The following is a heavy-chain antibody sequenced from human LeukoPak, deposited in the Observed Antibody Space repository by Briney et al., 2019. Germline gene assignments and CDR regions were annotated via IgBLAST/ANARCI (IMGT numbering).Heavy chain of an antibody. CDR3: ASSFASPAASQGWFDP. V-gene: IGHV1-24*01. CDR1: GYTLTELS. Sequence: ASVKVSCKVSGYTLTELSMHWVRQAPGKGLEWMGGFDPEDGETIYAQKFQGRVTMTEDTSTDTAYMELSSLRSEDTAVYYCASSFASPAASQGWFDPWGQGTLVTVSS. D-gene: IGHD2-2*01. J-gene: IGHJ5*02. CDR2: FDPEDGET.